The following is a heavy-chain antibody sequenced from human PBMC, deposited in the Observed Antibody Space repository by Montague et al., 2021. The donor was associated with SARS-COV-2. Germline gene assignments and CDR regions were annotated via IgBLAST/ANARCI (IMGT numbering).Heavy chain of an antibody. CDR3: ARGPVSVDGVLIMLPAAGRFDV. Sequence: SETLSLTCAVYGGSFTDYYWTWIRQAPGKGLEWIGEVDHRGSASYSPSLKGRVSISVDRSKNQFSLNLRSVTAADTAAYYCARGPVSVDGVLIMLPAAGRFDVWGRGTMVLVS. CDR1: GGSFTDYY. V-gene: IGHV4-34*01. J-gene: IGHJ3*01. D-gene: IGHD3-3*01. CDR2: VDHRGSA.